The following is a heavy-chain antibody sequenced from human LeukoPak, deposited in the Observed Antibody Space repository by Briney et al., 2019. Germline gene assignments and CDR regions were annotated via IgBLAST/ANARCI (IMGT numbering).Heavy chain of an antibody. D-gene: IGHD6-19*01. CDR2: IKSKTDGGTT. V-gene: IGHV3-15*01. CDR3: TTSRGQWLMIY. J-gene: IGHJ4*02. CDR1: GFTFSNAW. Sequence: PGGSLSLSCAASGFTFSNAWMSWVRQAPGKGLEWVGRIKSKTDGGTTDYAAPVKGRFTISRDDSKNTLYLQMNSLKTEDTAVYYCTTSRGQWLMIYWGQGTLVTVSS.